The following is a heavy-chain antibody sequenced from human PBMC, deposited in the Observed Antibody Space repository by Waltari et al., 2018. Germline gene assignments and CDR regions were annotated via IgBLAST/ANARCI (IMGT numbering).Heavy chain of an antibody. D-gene: IGHD3-3*01. CDR2: IIPILGIA. V-gene: IGHV1-69*02. Sequence: QVQLVQSGAEVKKPGSSVKVSCKASGGNFSSYTLRWVRPATGQGLEWMGRIIPILGIANYAQKFQGRVTITADKSTSTAYMELSSLRSEDTAVYYCASGGFSGPGVVIKATMDYWGQGTLVTVSS. CDR3: ASGGFSGPGVVIKATMDY. J-gene: IGHJ4*02. CDR1: GGNFSSYT.